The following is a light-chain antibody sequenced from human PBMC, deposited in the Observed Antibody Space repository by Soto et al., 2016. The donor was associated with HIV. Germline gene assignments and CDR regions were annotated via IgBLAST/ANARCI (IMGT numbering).Light chain of an antibody. CDR1: DIGSKS. J-gene: IGLJ1*01. CDR2: DDS. Sequence: SYELPQPPSVSVAPGKTARITCGGNDIGSKSVHWYQQRPGQAPVLVVYDDSGRPSGIPERFSGSNSGNTATLTISRVEAGDEADYYCQVYDSNSDLLYVFGTGTKVTV. V-gene: IGLV3-21*03. CDR3: QVYDSNSDLLYV.